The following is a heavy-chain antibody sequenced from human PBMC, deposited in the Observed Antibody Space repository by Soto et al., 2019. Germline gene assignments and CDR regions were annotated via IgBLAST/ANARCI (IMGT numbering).Heavy chain of an antibody. CDR1: GGSISGDYY. Sequence: PSETLSLTCSVSGGSISGDYYWSWIRQSPEKGLEWIGYIYYSGSSYSNPALQSRLSMSLDTSKNQFSLKLRSVTAADTAVYYCARDRGVIPYYFDYWGQGTLVTVSS. V-gene: IGHV4-30-4*08. CDR2: IYYSGSS. J-gene: IGHJ4*02. CDR3: ARDRGVIPYYFDY. D-gene: IGHD3-10*01.